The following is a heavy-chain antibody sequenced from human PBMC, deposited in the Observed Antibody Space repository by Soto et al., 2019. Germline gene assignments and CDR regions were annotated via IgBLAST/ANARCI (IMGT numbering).Heavy chain of an antibody. D-gene: IGHD2-21*01. J-gene: IGHJ3*02. Sequence: ASVKVSFKASCYTFTSYGISWLRQAPGQVLEWMGWISAYNGNTNYAQKLQGRVTMTTDTSTSTAYMELRSLRSDDTAVYYCATSIQGMRAFDIWGQGTMVTVSS. CDR1: CYTFTSYG. CDR3: ATSIQGMRAFDI. V-gene: IGHV1-18*04. CDR2: ISAYNGNT.